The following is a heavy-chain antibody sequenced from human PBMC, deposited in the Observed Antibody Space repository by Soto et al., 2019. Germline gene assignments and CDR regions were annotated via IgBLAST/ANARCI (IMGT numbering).Heavy chain of an antibody. D-gene: IGHD6-19*01. CDR1: GYTFTSYA. J-gene: IGHJ4*01. Sequence: ASVKVSCKASGYTFTSYAISWVRQAPGQGLEYLGWISPYNGKTNYAQKIQGRVAVTADTSTTTLYLELRSLRSGDTAIYYCAREGAVAGPDYWG. V-gene: IGHV1-18*01. CDR3: AREGAVAGPDY. CDR2: ISPYNGKT.